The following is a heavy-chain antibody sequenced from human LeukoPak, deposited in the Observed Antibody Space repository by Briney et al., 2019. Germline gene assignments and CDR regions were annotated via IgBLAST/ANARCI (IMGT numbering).Heavy chain of an antibody. CDR1: GGTFSSYA. CDR3: ARGRGYDILTGYYGDY. D-gene: IGHD3-9*01. J-gene: IGHJ4*02. V-gene: IGHV1-69*05. Sequence: SVKVSCKASGGTFSSYAISWVRQAPGQGLEWMGGIIPIFGTASYAQKFQGRVTITTDESTSTAYMELSGLRSEDTAVYYCARGRGYDILTGYYGDYWGQGTLVTVSS. CDR2: IIPIFGTA.